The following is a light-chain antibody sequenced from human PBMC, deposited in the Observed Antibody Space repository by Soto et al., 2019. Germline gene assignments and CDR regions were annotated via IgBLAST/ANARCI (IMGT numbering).Light chain of an antibody. CDR2: NAS. V-gene: IGKV3-20*01. CDR1: QIVSSNY. Sequence: EIVLTQSPGTLSLSPGERATLSCRASQIVSSNYLAWYQQKPGQAPRLLISNASRRATGIPDRFSGSGSATDFTLTISRLEPEDFAVYYCQQYSSSRTFGQGTKVDIK. J-gene: IGKJ1*01. CDR3: QQYSSSRT.